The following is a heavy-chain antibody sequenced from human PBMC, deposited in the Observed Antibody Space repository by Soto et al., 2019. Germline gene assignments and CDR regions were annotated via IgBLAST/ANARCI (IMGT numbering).Heavy chain of an antibody. J-gene: IGHJ6*03. CDR1: GFTFSDYF. V-gene: IGHV3-11*01. Sequence: GGSLRLSCAASGFTFSDYFMSWIRQAPGRGLEWVSYISNSGSTIYYVDSVKGRFTISRDNAKNSLYLQMNSLRAEDTAVYFCARFGYSGYDYYMDVWGKGTTVTVSS. D-gene: IGHD5-12*01. CDR3: ARFGYSGYDYYMDV. CDR2: ISNSGSTI.